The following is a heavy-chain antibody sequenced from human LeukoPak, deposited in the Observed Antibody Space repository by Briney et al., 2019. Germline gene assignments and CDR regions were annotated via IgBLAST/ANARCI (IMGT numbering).Heavy chain of an antibody. J-gene: IGHJ4*02. V-gene: IGHV3-7*05. CDR1: GFTFSNYW. CDR2: IKQDGSDK. CDR3: ARYGGSSRTYDY. D-gene: IGHD2-15*01. Sequence: GESLKISCAASGFTFSNYWMTWVRQAPGKGLEWVANIKQDGSDKYYVDSVKGRFTISRDNAKNSLYLQMNSLRVEDTAVYYCARYGGSSRTYDYWGQGSLVTVSS.